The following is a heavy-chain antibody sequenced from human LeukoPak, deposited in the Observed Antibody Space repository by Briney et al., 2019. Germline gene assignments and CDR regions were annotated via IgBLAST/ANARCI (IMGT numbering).Heavy chain of an antibody. D-gene: IGHD1-26*01. CDR1: GGSISSSSYY. V-gene: IGHV4-39*07. J-gene: IGHJ4*02. Sequence: SETLSLTCTVSGGSISSSSYYWGWIRQPPGKGLEWIGSIYYSGSTYYNPSLKSRVTISVDTSKNQFSLKLSSVTAADTAVYYCARDTSASDWGFDYWGQGTLVTVSS. CDR3: ARDTSASDWGFDY. CDR2: IYYSGST.